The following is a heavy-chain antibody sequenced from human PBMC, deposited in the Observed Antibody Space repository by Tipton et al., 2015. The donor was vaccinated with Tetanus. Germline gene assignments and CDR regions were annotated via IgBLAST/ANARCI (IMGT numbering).Heavy chain of an antibody. J-gene: IGHJ4*02. CDR3: ATDEYSNGLFRN. CDR1: GFRFSSDW. Sequence: SLRLSCADTGFRFSSDWMGWIRQAPGRGLEWLAMLSDDGRHGSSAEYVKGRFTISRDNSKNTLFLQMNSLRVEDTAVYYCATDEYSNGLFRNWGQGTQVTVSS. D-gene: IGHD2/OR15-2a*01. V-gene: IGHV3-30*14. CDR2: LSDDGRHG.